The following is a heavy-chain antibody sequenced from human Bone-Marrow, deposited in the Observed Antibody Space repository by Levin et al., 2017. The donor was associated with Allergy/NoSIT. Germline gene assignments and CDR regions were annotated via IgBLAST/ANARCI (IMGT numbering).Heavy chain of an antibody. Sequence: SQTLSLTCGVFRGSFSGYYWSWVRQPPGKGLEWIGEINHTGATNYNPSLKNRVTISVDTSKNHFSMKMTSVTAADTAVYFCAREWFLWPQGYFYGMDVWGQGTTVTVSS. V-gene: IGHV4-34*01. CDR3: AREWFLWPQGYFYGMDV. J-gene: IGHJ6*02. CDR1: RGSFSGYY. CDR2: INHTGAT. D-gene: IGHD3-3*01.